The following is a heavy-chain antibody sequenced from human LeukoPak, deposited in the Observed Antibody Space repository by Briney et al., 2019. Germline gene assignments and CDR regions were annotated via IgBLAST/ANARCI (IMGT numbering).Heavy chain of an antibody. V-gene: IGHV3-48*01. CDR3: ARGVPKTSYSYYYMDV. J-gene: IGHJ6*03. Sequence: GGSLRLSCVASGFTCSDYSMNWVRQAPGKGLEWVSYISSSGFTLNYADSVKGRFTISRDNAKNSLYLQMNSLRAEDTAVYYCARGVPKTSYSYYYMDVWGKGTTVTVSS. D-gene: IGHD4-11*01. CDR2: ISSSGFTL. CDR1: GFTCSDYS.